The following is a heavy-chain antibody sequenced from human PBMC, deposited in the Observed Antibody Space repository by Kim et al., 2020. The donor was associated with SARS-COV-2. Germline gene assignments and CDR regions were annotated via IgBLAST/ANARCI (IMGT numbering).Heavy chain of an antibody. CDR1: GFTVSNNY. Sequence: GGSLRLSCAASGFTVSNNYMSWVRQAPGKGLEWVSVIYSGGSTYYADSVKGRFTISRHNSKNTQYLQMNSLGAEDTAVYYCARARDSGSLNFDYWGQGTVVTVSP. J-gene: IGHJ4*02. CDR3: ARARDSGSLNFDY. D-gene: IGHD1-26*01. V-gene: IGHV3-53*04. CDR2: IYSGGST.